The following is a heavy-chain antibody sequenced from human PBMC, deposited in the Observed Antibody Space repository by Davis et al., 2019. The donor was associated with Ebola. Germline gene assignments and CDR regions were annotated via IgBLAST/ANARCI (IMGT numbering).Heavy chain of an antibody. CDR3: ACYVLG. CDR2: ISGSGATT. CDR1: GFTFSNYA. Sequence: GESLKISCAASGFTFSNYAMSWVRQAPGKGLEWVSGISGSGATTYYADSVKGRFTISRDNSKNTLYLQMNSLRVEDTAVYYCACYVLGWGQGTLVTVSS. J-gene: IGHJ4*02. V-gene: IGHV3-23*01. D-gene: IGHD2-8*01.